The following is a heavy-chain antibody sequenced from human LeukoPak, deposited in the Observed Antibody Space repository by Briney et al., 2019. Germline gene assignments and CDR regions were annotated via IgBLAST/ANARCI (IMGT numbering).Heavy chain of an antibody. CDR2: TYYRSKWYN. V-gene: IGHV6-1*01. J-gene: IGHJ4*02. CDR3: VRGSSSTSWYFDY. Sequence: SQTLSLTCAISGDSVSSNSATWTWIRQSPLRGLEGLGRTYYRSKWYNEYAVSVKSRIIINPDTSKNQFSLQLNSVTPEDTAVYYCVRGSSSTSWYFDYWGQGTLVTVSS. D-gene: IGHD2-2*01. CDR1: GDSVSSNSAT.